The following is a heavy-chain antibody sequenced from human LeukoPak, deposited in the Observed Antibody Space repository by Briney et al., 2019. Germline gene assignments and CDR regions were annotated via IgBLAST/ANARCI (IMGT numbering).Heavy chain of an antibody. CDR2: IYYSGST. V-gene: IGHV4-59*01. CDR3: SRERHGYSGYDYFDD. CDR1: GGSISSYY. D-gene: IGHD5-12*01. J-gene: IGHJ4*02. Sequence: SETLSLTCTVSGGSISSYYWSWVRQPPGRGLEWIGYIYYSGSTNYNPSLKSRVTISVDTSKNQFSLKLSSVTAADAAVYYCSRERHGYSGYDYFDDWGQGTLVTVSS.